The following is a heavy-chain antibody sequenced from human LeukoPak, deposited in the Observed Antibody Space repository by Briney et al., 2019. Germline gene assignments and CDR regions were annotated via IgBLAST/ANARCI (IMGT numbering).Heavy chain of an antibody. D-gene: IGHD2-15*01. Sequence: GASVKVSCEASGCAFTSYYMHWVRQAPGQGLEWMGIINPSGGSTSYAQKFQGRVTMTRDTSTSTVYMELSSLRSEDTAVYYCARDTRYCSGGSCLPRDAFDIWGQGTMVTVSS. CDR2: INPSGGST. J-gene: IGHJ3*02. V-gene: IGHV1-46*01. CDR3: ARDTRYCSGGSCLPRDAFDI. CDR1: GCAFTSYY.